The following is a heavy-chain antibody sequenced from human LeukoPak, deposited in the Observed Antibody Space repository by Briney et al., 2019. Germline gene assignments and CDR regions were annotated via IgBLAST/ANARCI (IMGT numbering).Heavy chain of an antibody. D-gene: IGHD6-25*01. CDR2: IKQDGSEK. V-gene: IGHV3-7*01. CDR3: ARVQTGYSSGWNSYWYFDL. CDR1: GFTFSSYW. Sequence: GGSLRLSCAASGFTFSSYWMSWVRQAPGKGLEWVANIKQDGSEKYYVDSVKGRFTISRDNAKNSLYLQMNSLRAEDTAVYYCARVQTGYSSGWNSYWYFDLWGRGTLVTVSS. J-gene: IGHJ2*01.